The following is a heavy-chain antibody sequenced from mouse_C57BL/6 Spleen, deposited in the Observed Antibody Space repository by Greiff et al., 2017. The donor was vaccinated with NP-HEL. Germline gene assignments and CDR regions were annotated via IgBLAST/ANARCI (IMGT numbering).Heavy chain of an antibody. Sequence: EVHLVESEGGLVQPGSSMKLSCTASGFTFSDYYMAWVRQVPEKGLEWVANINYDGSSTYYLDSLKSRFIISRDNAKNILYLQMSSLKSEDTATYYCARERYQGLYAMDYWGQGTSVTVSS. CDR2: INYDGSST. CDR1: GFTFSDYY. CDR3: ARERYQGLYAMDY. D-gene: IGHD2-4*01. J-gene: IGHJ4*01. V-gene: IGHV5-16*01.